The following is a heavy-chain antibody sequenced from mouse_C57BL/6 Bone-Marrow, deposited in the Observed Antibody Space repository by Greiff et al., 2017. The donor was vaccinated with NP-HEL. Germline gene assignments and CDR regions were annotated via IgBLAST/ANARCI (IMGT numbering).Heavy chain of an antibody. CDR1: GYTFTDYY. J-gene: IGHJ1*03. D-gene: IGHD1-1*01. CDR3: ARSPFITTVVATKGWYFDV. V-gene: IGHV1-76*01. CDR2: IYPGSGNT. Sequence: QVQLQQSGAELVRPGASVKLSCKASGYTFTDYYINWVKQRPGQGLEWIARIYPGSGNTYYNENFQGKATLTAEKSSSTAYMQLSSLTSEDSAVYFCARSPFITTVVATKGWYFDVWGTGTTVTVSS.